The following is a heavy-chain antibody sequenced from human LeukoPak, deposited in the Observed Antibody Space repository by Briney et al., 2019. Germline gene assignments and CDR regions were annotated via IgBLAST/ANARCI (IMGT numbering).Heavy chain of an antibody. V-gene: IGHV3-53*01. J-gene: IGHJ2*01. D-gene: IGHD3-22*01. CDR1: GFSVSGNH. Sequence: PGGSLRLSCTASGFSVSGNHMSWVRQAPGKGLEWVSLIYGGGATSYAESVKGRFTLSRDNSKNTLFFQMNSLRAEDTAVYYCARLAAGYWYFDLWGRGTLVTVSS. CDR2: IYGGGAT. CDR3: ARLAAGYWYFDL.